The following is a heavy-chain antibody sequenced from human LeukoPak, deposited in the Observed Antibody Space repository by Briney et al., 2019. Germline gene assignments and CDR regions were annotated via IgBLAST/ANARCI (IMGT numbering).Heavy chain of an antibody. CDR3: AKRADSSRHSSDY. J-gene: IGHJ4*02. CDR1: GFSFSSYG. CDR2: IRSSDGTT. D-gene: IGHD3-22*01. Sequence: GGSLRLSCAASGFSFSSYGMKWVRQAPGKGLEWVSYIRSSDGTTYYADSVKGRFTISRDNAKKSLYLQMDSLRAEDTAVYYCAKRADSSRHSSDYWGQGTLVTVSS. V-gene: IGHV3-48*04.